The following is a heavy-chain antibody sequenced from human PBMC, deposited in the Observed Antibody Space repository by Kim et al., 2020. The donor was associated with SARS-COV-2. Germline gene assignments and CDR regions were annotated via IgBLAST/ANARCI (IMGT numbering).Heavy chain of an antibody. V-gene: IGHV5-51*01. CDR2: IYPGDSDT. D-gene: IGHD4-17*01. Sequence: GESLKISCKGSGYSFTSYWIGLVRQMPGKGLEWMGIIYPGDSDTRYSPSFQGQVTISADKSISTAYLQWSSLKASDTAMYYCARPSDYARAALEHPPHWYFDLWGRGTLVTVSS. J-gene: IGHJ2*01. CDR1: GYSFTSYW. CDR3: ARPSDYARAALEHPPHWYFDL.